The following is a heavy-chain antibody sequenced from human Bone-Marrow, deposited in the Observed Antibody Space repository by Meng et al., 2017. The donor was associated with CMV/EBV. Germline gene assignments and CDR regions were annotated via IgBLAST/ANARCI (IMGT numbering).Heavy chain of an antibody. J-gene: IGHJ5*02. CDR2: IIPILRIA. D-gene: IGHD5-24*01. CDR3: ARLEMKIPPRTKIKWFDP. CDR1: GGTFSSYA. Sequence: SVKVSCKASGGTFSSYAISWVRQAPGQGLEWMGGIIPILRIANYAQKFQGRVTITADESTTTAYMELSSLRSEDTAVYYCARLEMKIPPRTKIKWFDPWGQGTLVTVSS. V-gene: IGHV1-69*10.